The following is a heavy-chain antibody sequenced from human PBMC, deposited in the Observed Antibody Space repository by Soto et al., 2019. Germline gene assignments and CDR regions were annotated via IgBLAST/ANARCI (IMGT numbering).Heavy chain of an antibody. CDR1: GGSISSYY. CDR3: ARAVLWFGELYH. J-gene: IGHJ5*02. V-gene: IGHV4-59*01. CDR2: IYYSGST. Sequence: SETLSLTCTVSGGSISSYYWSWIRQPPGKGLEWIGYIYYSGSTNYNPSLKSRVTISVDTSKNQFSLKLSSVTAADTAVYYCARAVLWFGELYHWGQGTLVTVSS. D-gene: IGHD3-10*01.